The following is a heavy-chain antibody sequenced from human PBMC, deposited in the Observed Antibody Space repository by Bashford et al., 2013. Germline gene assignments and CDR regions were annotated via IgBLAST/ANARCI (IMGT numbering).Heavy chain of an antibody. D-gene: IGHD3-22*01. Sequence: SETLSLTCTVSGGSISSGGYYWSWIRQHPGKGLEWIGYIYYSGSTYYNPSLKSRVTISVDTSKNQFSLKLSSVTAADTAVYYCAREYYYDSSGYYYNFSRAFDIWGQGTMVTVSS. V-gene: IGHV4-31*03. J-gene: IGHJ3*02. CDR3: AREYYYDSSGYYYNFSRAFDI. CDR2: IYYSGST. CDR1: GGSISSGGYY.